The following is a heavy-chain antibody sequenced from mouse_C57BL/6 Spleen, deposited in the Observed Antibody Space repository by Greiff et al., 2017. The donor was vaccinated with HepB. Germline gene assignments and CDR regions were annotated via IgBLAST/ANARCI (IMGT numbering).Heavy chain of an antibody. Sequence: VQLQQSGAELVKPGASVKMSCKASGYTFTSYWITWVKQRPGQGLEWIGDIYPGSGSTNYNAKFKSKAPLTVDTSSSTAYMQLSSLTSEDSAVYYGASDWSDYWGQGTTLTVSS. CDR1: GYTFTSYW. J-gene: IGHJ2*01. D-gene: IGHD4-1*01. CDR2: IYPGSGST. CDR3: ASDWSDY. V-gene: IGHV1-55*01.